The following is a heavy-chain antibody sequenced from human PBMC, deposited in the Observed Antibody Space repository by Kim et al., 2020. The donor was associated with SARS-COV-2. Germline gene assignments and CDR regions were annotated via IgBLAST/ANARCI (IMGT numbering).Heavy chain of an antibody. CDR2: YS. J-gene: IGHJ4*02. CDR3: VRYSGWYNFDY. Sequence: YSEYGVSVRGRITINADTSKNHLSLQLNSVTPEDTAVYFCVRYSGWYNFDYWGQGTLVTVSS. V-gene: IGHV6-1*01. D-gene: IGHD6-19*01.